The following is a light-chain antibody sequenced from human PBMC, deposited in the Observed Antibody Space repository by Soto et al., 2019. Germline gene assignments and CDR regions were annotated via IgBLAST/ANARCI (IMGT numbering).Light chain of an antibody. CDR2: DVH. V-gene: IGLV2-14*03. CDR3: SSYTASTPFYV. CDR1: RTDVDGHDY. J-gene: IGLJ1*01. Sequence: QSALTQPASVSGSPGQSITISCTGARTDVDGHDYVSWYQQHPVQAPKLIIFDVHNRPSGVSSRFSGSKSGDTASLTISGLRAEDDGDYYCSSYTASTPFYVFGTGTKVTVL.